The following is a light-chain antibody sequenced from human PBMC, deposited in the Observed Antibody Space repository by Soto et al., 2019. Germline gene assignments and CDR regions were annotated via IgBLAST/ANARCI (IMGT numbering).Light chain of an antibody. CDR3: QQYHSSLLT. J-gene: IGKJ1*01. Sequence: DIQMTQSPSTLSASVGDRVTITCRASQSSSIWLAWYQQKPGKAPKLLIYKASILESGVPTRFSGSGSVTEFTLSISSLQPDDFATYICQQYHSSLLTFGQGTKVEIK. CDR2: KAS. V-gene: IGKV1-5*03. CDR1: QSSSIW.